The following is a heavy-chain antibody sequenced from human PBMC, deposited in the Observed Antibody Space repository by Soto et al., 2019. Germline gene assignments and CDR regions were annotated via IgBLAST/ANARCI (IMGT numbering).Heavy chain of an antibody. CDR1: GGSISSSSYY. Sequence: SETLSLTCTVSGGSISSSSYYWVWIRQPPGKGLEWIGSIYYSGSTYYNPSLKSRVTISVDTSKNQFSLKLSSVTAADTAVYYCARFPRTRRLYGKFDPWGQGTLVTVSS. D-gene: IGHD2-15*01. CDR3: ARFPRTRRLYGKFDP. J-gene: IGHJ5*02. CDR2: IYYSGST. V-gene: IGHV4-39*01.